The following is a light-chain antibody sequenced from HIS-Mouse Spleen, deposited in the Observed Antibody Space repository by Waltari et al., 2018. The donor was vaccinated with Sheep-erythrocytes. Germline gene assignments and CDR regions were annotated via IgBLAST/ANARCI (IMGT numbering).Light chain of an antibody. Sequence: QSALTQPASVSGSPGQSITISCTGTSSDVGSYNLVSWYQQHPGKAPKLMIYEGDKRPSGVSKRLSGSKSGNTASLTISGLQAEDEADYYCCSYAGSSTPWVFGGGTKLTVL. J-gene: IGLJ3*02. CDR2: EGD. V-gene: IGLV2-23*01. CDR3: CSYAGSSTPWV. CDR1: SSDVGSYNL.